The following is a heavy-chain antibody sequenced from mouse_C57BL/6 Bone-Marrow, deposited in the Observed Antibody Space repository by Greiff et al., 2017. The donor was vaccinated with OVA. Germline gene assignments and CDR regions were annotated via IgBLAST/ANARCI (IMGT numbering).Heavy chain of an antibody. CDR3: ARWDYYGSSMYYFDY. D-gene: IGHD1-1*01. CDR1: GYTFTSYG. Sequence: VQLQQSGAELARPGASVKLSCKASGYTFTSYGISWVKQRTGQGLEWIGEIYPRSGNTYYNEKFKGKATLTADKSSRTAYMELRSLTTEDSAVYFCARWDYYGSSMYYFDYWGQGTTLTVSS. CDR2: IYPRSGNT. V-gene: IGHV1-81*01. J-gene: IGHJ2*01.